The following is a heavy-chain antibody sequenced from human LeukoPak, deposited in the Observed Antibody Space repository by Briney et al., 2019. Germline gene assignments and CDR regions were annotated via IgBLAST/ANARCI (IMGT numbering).Heavy chain of an antibody. CDR1: GFTFSSYE. J-gene: IGHJ3*02. Sequence: GGSLRLSCAASGFTFSSYEMNWVRQAPGKGLEWVSYISSSGSTIYYADSVKGRFTISRDNAKNSLYLQMNSLRAEDTAVYYCARGVELHIVATTAFDIWGQGTMVTVSS. D-gene: IGHD5-12*01. V-gene: IGHV3-48*03. CDR2: ISSSGSTI. CDR3: ARGVELHIVATTAFDI.